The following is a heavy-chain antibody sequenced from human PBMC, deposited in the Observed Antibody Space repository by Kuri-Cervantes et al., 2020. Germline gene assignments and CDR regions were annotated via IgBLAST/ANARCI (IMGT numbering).Heavy chain of an antibody. CDR1: GGTFSSYA. CDR3: ARTRLDYGGRYMDV. CDR2: ISASNGDT. Sequence: ASVKVSCKASGGTFSSYAISWVRQAPGEGLEWMGWISASNGDTQFAQNFQGRVTMTTDTSTSTAYMELRSLRSDDRAVYYCARTRLDYGGRYMDVWAKGTTVTVSS. D-gene: IGHD4-23*01. J-gene: IGHJ6*03. V-gene: IGHV1-18*01.